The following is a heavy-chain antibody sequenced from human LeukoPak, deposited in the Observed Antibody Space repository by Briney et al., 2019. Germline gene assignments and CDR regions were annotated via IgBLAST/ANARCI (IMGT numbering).Heavy chain of an antibody. Sequence: SETLSLTCTISGGSMNSDSWIWIRQPAGKVLEWIGHIYTSGTSNYNPSLKSRVTMSVDTSKNQFSLKLSSVTAADTAVYYCARARRQWLAPIDYWGQGTLVIVSS. J-gene: IGHJ4*02. D-gene: IGHD6-19*01. CDR2: IYTSGTS. CDR1: GGSMNSDS. V-gene: IGHV4-4*07. CDR3: ARARRQWLAPIDY.